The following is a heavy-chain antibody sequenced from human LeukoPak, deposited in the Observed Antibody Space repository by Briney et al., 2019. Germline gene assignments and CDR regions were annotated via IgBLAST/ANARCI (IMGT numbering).Heavy chain of an antibody. D-gene: IGHD6-6*01. CDR3: ASEARSTAVAARPGPKTDY. CDR2: IIPIFGTA. CDR1: GGTFSSYA. V-gene: IGHV1-69*05. Sequence: SVKVSCKASGGTFSSYAISWVRQAPGQGLEWMGRIIPIFGTANYAQKFQGRVTITTDESTSTAYMELSSLRSEDTAVYYCASEARSTAVAARPGPKTDYWGQGTLVTVSS. J-gene: IGHJ4*02.